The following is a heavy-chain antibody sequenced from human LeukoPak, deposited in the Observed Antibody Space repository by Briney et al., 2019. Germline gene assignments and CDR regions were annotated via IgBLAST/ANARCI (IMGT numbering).Heavy chain of an antibody. Sequence: MPSETLSLTCAAYGGSFSGYYWSWIRQPPGKGLEWIGEINHSGSTNYNPSLKSRVTISVDTSKNQFSLKLSSVTAADTAVYYCARGPPYSSQPPWGQGTLVTVSS. CDR2: INHSGST. CDR1: GGSFSGYY. CDR3: ARGPPYSSQPP. J-gene: IGHJ5*02. D-gene: IGHD6-13*01. V-gene: IGHV4-34*01.